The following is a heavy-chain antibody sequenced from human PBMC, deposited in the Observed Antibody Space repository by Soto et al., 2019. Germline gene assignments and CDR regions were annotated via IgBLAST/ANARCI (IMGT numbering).Heavy chain of an antibody. Sequence: SETLSLTCTVSGGSISSGDYYWSWIRQPPGKGLEWIGYIYYSGSTYYNPSLKSRVTISVDTSKNPFSLKLSSVTAADTAVYYCASSGPTGTDYCYGMDVWGRGTTVAVSS. CDR3: ASSGPTGTDYCYGMDV. CDR1: GGSISSGDYY. D-gene: IGHD2-8*02. J-gene: IGHJ6*02. CDR2: IYYSGST. V-gene: IGHV4-30-4*01.